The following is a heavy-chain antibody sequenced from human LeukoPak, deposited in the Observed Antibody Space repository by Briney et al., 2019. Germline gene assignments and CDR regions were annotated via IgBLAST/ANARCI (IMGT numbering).Heavy chain of an antibody. V-gene: IGHV4-39*01. J-gene: IGHJ5*02. D-gene: IGHD3-10*01. Sequence: SETLSLTCTVSGGSISSSSYYWGWIRQPPGKGLEWIGSIYYSGSTYYNPSLKSRVTISVDTSKNQFSLKLSSVTAADTAVYYCARHELEWYYYGSGSLWGWFDPWGQGTLVTVSS. CDR2: IYYSGST. CDR3: ARHELEWYYYGSGSLWGWFDP. CDR1: GGSISSSSYY.